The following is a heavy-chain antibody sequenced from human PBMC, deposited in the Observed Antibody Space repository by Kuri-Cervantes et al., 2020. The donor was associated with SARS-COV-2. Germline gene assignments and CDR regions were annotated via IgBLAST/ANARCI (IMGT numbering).Heavy chain of an antibody. J-gene: IGHJ6*03. Sequence: GGSLRLACAASGFTFSNAWISWVSQAPGKWLEWVGRIKSKTDGGTTDYAAPVKGRFTISRDDSKNTLYLQMNSLKTEDTAVYYCTTDSITGPIMDVWGKGTTVTVSS. CDR3: TTDSITGPIMDV. CDR2: IKSKTDGGTT. V-gene: IGHV3-15*01. D-gene: IGHD1-20*01. CDR1: GFTFSNAW.